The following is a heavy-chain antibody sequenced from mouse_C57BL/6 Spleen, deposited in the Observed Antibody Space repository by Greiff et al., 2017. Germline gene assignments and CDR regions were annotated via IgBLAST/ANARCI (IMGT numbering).Heavy chain of an antibody. D-gene: IGHD1-1*01. J-gene: IGHJ1*03. CDR3: ARPYYYGSRGYFDV. CDR1: GFSLTSYG. V-gene: IGHV2-2*01. CDR2: IWSGGST. Sequence: VQLQQSGPGLVQPSQSLSITCTVSGFSLTSYGVHWVRQSPGKGLEWLGVIWSGGSTDYNAAFISRLSISKDNSKSQVFFKMNSLQADDTAIYYCARPYYYGSRGYFDVWGTGTTVTVSS.